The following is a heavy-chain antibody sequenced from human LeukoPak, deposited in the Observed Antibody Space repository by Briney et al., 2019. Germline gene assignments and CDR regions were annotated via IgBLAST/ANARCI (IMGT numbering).Heavy chain of an antibody. CDR2: NIPIFGTA. V-gene: IGHV1-69*01. CDR3: ARVSPRFDCSCGSCYSFPEY. CDR1: RGIFSSYA. D-gene: IGHD2-15*01. Sequence: SVKVSCKASRGIFSSYAISWMRQAPGQGLEWMGGNIPIFGTANYAQKFQGRVTITADESTSTAYMELSSLRYEDTAVYYCARVSPRFDCSCGSCYSFPEYWGQGTLVTVSS. J-gene: IGHJ4*02.